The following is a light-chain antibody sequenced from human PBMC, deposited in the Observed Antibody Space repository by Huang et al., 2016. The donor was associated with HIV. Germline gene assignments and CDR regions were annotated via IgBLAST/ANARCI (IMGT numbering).Light chain of an antibody. CDR1: QSVSSN. CDR2: GAS. V-gene: IGKV3-15*01. Sequence: ERVMTQSPATMSVSPGERASLSCRASQSVSSNLAWYQQKPGQAPRLLIYGASTRATGVPARFSGGGSGTEFTLTISSLQSEDFAVYYCQQYDNWPYSFGQGTKLEIK. CDR3: QQYDNWPYS. J-gene: IGKJ2*03.